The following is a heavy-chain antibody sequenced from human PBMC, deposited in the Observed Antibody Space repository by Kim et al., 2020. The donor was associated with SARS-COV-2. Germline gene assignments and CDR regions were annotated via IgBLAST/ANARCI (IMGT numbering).Heavy chain of an antibody. V-gene: IGHV3-23*01. Sequence: GGSLRLSCVGSGFIFSDFGMSWVRQAPGKGLEWVSSISGGGGDTYYTDSVKGRFTISRDSSKNTIYLQMSTLGVDDTALYYCAKDRSRSMVRGLIVGPTIDSWGQGTPVTVSS. J-gene: IGHJ4*02. CDR2: ISGGGGDT. D-gene: IGHD3-10*01. CDR3: AKDRSRSMVRGLIVGPTIDS. CDR1: GFIFSDFG.